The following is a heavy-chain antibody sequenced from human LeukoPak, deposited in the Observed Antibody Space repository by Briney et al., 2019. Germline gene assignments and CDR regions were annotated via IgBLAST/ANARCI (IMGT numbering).Heavy chain of an antibody. CDR3: ARVDEDGFDY. CDR2: IIPIFGTA. CDR1: GYTFTSYG. V-gene: IGHV1-18*01. Sequence: ASVKVSCKASGYTFTSYGISWVRQAPGQGLEWMGGIIPIFGTANYAQKLQGRVTMTTDTSTSTAYMELRSLRSDDTAAYYCARVDEDGFDYWGQGTLVTVSS. J-gene: IGHJ4*02.